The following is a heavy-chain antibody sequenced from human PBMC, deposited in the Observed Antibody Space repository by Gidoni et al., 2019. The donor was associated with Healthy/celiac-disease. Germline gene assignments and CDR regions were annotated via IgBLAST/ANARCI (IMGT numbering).Heavy chain of an antibody. V-gene: IGHV4-34*01. J-gene: IGHJ5*02. CDR2: INHSGST. CDR3: ARGGSGNVRYNWFDP. CDR1: YY. D-gene: IGHD3-10*01. Sequence: YYWSWIRQPPGKGLEWIGEINHSGSTNYNPSLKSRVTISVDTSKNQFPLKLNSVTAADTAVYYCARGGSGNVRYNWFDPWGQGTLVTVSS.